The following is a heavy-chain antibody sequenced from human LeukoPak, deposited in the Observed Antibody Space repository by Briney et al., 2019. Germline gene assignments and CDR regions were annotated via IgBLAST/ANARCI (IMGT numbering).Heavy chain of an antibody. CDR1: GYTFTSYY. D-gene: IGHD6-19*01. CDR3: ARDSGGWAVDY. J-gene: IGHJ4*02. CDR2: INPSSGGT. Sequence: ASVKVSCKASGYTFTSYYMHWVRQAPGQGLEWMGIINPSSGGTSYAQKFQGRVTMTRDMSTSTVYMELSSLGSGDTAVYSCARDSGGWAVDYWGQGTLVTVSS. V-gene: IGHV1-46*01.